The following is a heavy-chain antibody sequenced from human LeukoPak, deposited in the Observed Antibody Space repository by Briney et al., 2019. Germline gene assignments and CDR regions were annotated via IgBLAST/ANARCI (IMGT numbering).Heavy chain of an antibody. CDR1: GFTFSYNT. J-gene: IGHJ4*02. V-gene: IGHV3-30-3*01. CDR2: VSYDGSIK. CDR3: ARGIVVVAAKGELLDY. D-gene: IGHD2-15*01. Sequence: GGSLRLSCAASGFTFSYNTMHWVRRTPGKGLEWVVLVSYDGSIKRYADSVKGRFTISRDNSKNTLYLQMNSLRAEDTAVYYCARGIVVVAAKGELLDYWGQGTLVTVSS.